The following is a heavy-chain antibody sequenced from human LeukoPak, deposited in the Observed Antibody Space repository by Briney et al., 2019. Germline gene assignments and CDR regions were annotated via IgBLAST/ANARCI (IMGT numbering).Heavy chain of an antibody. CDR2: ISYDGSNK. J-gene: IGHJ4*02. D-gene: IGHD2-2*02. CDR1: GFTFSSYG. V-gene: IGHV3-30*18. Sequence: PGRSLRLSCAASGFTFSSYGMHWVRQAPGKGLEWVAVISYDGSNKYYADSVKGRFTISRDNSKNTLYLQMNSLRAEDTAVYYCAKEAVIAPFDYWGQGTLVTVSS. CDR3: AKEAVIAPFDY.